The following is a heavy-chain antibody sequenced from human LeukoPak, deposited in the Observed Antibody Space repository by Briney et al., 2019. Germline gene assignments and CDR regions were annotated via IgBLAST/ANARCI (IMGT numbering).Heavy chain of an antibody. Sequence: GGSLRLSCAASGFTFSCYAMSWVRQAPGKGLEWVSAISGSGGSTYYADSGKGRFTISRDNSKNTLYLQMNSLRAEDTAVYYCAKDQFSAAGTGAFDYWGQGTLVTVSS. J-gene: IGHJ4*02. CDR1: GFTFSCYA. CDR3: AKDQFSAAGTGAFDY. CDR2: ISGSGGST. V-gene: IGHV3-23*01. D-gene: IGHD6-13*01.